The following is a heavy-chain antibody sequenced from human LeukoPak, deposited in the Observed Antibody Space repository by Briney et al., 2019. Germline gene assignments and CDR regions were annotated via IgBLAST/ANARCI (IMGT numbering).Heavy chain of an antibody. CDR1: GGTFSSYA. CDR3: ARDFCSSTSCPWYYFDY. J-gene: IGHJ4*02. D-gene: IGHD2-2*01. CDR2: IIPIFGTA. V-gene: IGHV1-69*06. Sequence: ASVKVSCKASGGTFSSYAISWVRQAPGQGLEWMGGIIPIFGTANYAQKFQGRVTITADKSTSTAYMELSSLRSEDTAVYYCARDFCSSTSCPWYYFDYWGQGTLVTVSS.